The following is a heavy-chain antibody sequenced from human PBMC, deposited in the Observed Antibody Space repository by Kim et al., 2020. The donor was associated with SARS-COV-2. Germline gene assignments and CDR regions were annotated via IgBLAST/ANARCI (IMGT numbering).Heavy chain of an antibody. V-gene: IGHV7-4-1*02. J-gene: IGHJ5*02. CDR3: ARDGSVAGSGWFDP. D-gene: IGHD6-19*01. Sequence: AQGFTGRFVFSLDTSVSTAYLQISSLKAEDTAVYYCARDGSVAGSGWFDPWGQGTLVTVSS.